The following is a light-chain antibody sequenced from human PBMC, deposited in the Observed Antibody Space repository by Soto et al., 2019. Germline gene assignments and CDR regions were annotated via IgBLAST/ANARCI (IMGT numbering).Light chain of an antibody. V-gene: IGKV1-6*01. CDR3: LQDYNFRT. CDR2: AAT. Sequence: AIPMTQSPSSLSASVGDRVTITCRASQGIRNDLGWFQQKPGKAPKLLIYAATSLQRGVPSRFSGSGSGTDFTLTISSLQPEDFATYYCLQDYNFRTFGQGTKVEIK. J-gene: IGKJ1*01. CDR1: QGIRND.